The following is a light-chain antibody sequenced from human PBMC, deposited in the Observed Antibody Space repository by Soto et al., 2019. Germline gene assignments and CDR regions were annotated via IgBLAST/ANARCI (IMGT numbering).Light chain of an antibody. CDR3: QQYNNWPWT. CDR2: GAF. V-gene: IGKV3-15*01. J-gene: IGKJ1*01. Sequence: EIVMTQSPATLSVSPGEGVTLSCRASQRMTTKLAWYQQKPGQAPRLLIHGAFTRATGIPARFSGSGSGTEFTLTISTLQSEDFAVYYCQQYNNWPWTFGQGTKVEIK. CDR1: QRMTTK.